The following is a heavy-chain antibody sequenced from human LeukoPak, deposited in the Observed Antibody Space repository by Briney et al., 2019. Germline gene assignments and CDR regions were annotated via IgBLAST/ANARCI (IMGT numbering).Heavy chain of an antibody. D-gene: IGHD2-2*01. CDR1: GYTLTRYY. CDR3: ARIPVIVVVPAAMGGDDY. J-gene: IGHJ4*02. V-gene: IGHV1-2*02. Sequence: ASLKVSCKASGYTLTRYYMHWVRQAPGQGLEWMGWINPNNGGTNYAQKFQGRVTMTRDTSISTAYMELNRLRSDDTAVYYCARIPVIVVVPAAMGGDDYWGQGTLVTVSS. CDR2: INPNNGGT.